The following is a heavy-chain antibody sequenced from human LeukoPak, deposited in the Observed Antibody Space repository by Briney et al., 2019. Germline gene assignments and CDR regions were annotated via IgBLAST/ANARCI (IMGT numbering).Heavy chain of an antibody. V-gene: IGHV4-34*01. CDR2: INHSGST. Sequence: SETLSLTCAVYGGSFSGYYWSWIRQPPGKGLEWIGEINHSGSTNYNPSLKSRVTISVDTSKNQFSLKLSSVTAADTAVYYCARLAGYYDSSGYPSHYYYYYGMDVWGQGTTVTVSS. CDR1: GGSFSGYY. J-gene: IGHJ6*02. CDR3: ARLAGYYDSSGYPSHYYYYYGMDV. D-gene: IGHD3-22*01.